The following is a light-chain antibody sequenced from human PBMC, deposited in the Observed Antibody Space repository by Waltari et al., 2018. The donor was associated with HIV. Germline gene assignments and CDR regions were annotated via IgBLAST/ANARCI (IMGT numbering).Light chain of an antibody. Sequence: QSALTQPASVSGSPGQSITISCTGTSSDVGGYNYVSWYQQHPGKAPKLMIFEVSNRPSGVSNRFSGSKSVNTASLTISGLQAEDEADYYCSSYTTRSTPDPNWVFGGGTKVTVL. J-gene: IGLJ3*02. CDR1: SSDVGGYNY. V-gene: IGLV2-14*01. CDR3: SSYTTRSTPDPNWV. CDR2: EVS.